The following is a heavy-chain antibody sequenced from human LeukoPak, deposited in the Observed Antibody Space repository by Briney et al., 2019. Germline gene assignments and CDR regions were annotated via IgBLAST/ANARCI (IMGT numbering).Heavy chain of an antibody. Sequence: PSETLSLTCTVSGGSISSSSYYWGWIRQPPGKGLEWIGSIYYSGSTYYNPSLKSRVTISVDTSKNQFSLKLSSVTAADTAVYYCARHDYSNFPGGFDYWGQGTLVTVSS. CDR2: IYYSGST. V-gene: IGHV4-39*01. D-gene: IGHD4-11*01. CDR1: GGSISSSSYY. J-gene: IGHJ4*02. CDR3: ARHDYSNFPGGFDY.